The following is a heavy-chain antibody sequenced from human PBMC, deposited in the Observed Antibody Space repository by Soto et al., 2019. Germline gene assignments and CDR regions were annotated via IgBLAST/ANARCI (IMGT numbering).Heavy chain of an antibody. V-gene: IGHV3-30*18. CDR1: GFTFSSYG. Sequence: VQLVESGGGVVQPGRSLRLSCAASGFTFSSYGMHWVRQAPGKGLEWVAVISYDGSNKYYADSVKGRFTISRDNSKNTLYLQMNSLRAEDTAVYYCAKGECSGGSCYSLDYWGQGTLVTVSS. D-gene: IGHD2-15*01. CDR3: AKGECSGGSCYSLDY. CDR2: ISYDGSNK. J-gene: IGHJ4*02.